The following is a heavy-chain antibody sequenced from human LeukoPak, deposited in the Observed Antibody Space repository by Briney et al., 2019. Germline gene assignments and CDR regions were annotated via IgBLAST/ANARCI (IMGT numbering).Heavy chain of an antibody. V-gene: IGHV4-39*02. CDR1: GASISSSDYY. J-gene: IGHJ6*03. CDR2: INYSGST. CDR3: ARLTHSYYSDTSGYYPYYYMDV. Sequence: SETLSLTCSVSGASISSSDYYWGWIRQPPGKGLEWIGRINYSGSTYYNPSLKSRVTISVDTSKNHFSLRLTSMTAADTAVYYCARLTHSYYSDTSGYYPYYYMDVWGKGTTVTVSS. D-gene: IGHD3-22*01.